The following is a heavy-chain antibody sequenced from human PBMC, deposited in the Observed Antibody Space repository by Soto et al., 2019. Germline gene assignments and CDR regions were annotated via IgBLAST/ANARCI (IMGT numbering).Heavy chain of an antibody. Sequence: GASVKVSCKASGGGNLRDYRTTWVRRAPGQGLEWMGGIIPILGSANYAQNFQGRVTITADESTSTAYMELSSLRSEDTAVYFCARGGGYASGSDPWGQGTLVTVSS. V-gene: IGHV1-69*13. CDR2: IIPILGSA. CDR3: ARGGGYASGSDP. CDR1: GGGNLRDYR. D-gene: IGHD5-18*01. J-gene: IGHJ5*02.